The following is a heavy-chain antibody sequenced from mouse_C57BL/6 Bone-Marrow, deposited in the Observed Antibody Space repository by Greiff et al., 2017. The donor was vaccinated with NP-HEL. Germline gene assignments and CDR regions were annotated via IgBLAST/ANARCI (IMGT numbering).Heavy chain of an antibody. D-gene: IGHD1-1*01. J-gene: IGHJ4*01. CDR3: ARWNGSRRGDYAMDY. Sequence: LVKPGASVKISCKASGYSFTDYNMNWVKQSNGKSLEWIGVINPNYGTTSYNQKFKGKATLTVDQSSSTAYMQLNSLTSEDSAVYYCARWNGSRRGDYAMDYWGQGTSVTVSS. V-gene: IGHV1-39*01. CDR1: GYSFTDYN. CDR2: INPNYGTT.